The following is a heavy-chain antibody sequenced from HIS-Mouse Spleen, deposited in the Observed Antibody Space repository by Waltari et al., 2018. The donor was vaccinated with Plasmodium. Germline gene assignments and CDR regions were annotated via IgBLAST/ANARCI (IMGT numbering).Heavy chain of an antibody. V-gene: IGHV3-7*01. J-gene: IGHJ2*01. D-gene: IGHD6-13*01. CDR1: GFSFSSYW. Sequence: EVQLVESGGGLVQPGGSLGLSWADSGFSFSSYWIGWVRQAPGKGLEWVANIKQDGSEKYYVDSVKGPFTISRDNAKNSLYLQMNSLRAEDTAVYYCASSWYWYFDLWGRGTLVTVSS. CDR3: ASSWYWYFDL. CDR2: IKQDGSEK.